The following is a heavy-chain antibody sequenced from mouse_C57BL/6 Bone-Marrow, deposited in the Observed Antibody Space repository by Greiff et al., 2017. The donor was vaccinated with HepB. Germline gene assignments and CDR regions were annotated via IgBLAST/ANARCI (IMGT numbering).Heavy chain of an antibody. V-gene: IGHV14-4*01. CDR1: GFNIKDDY. CDR2: IDPENGDT. Sequence: EVQRVESGAELVRPGASVKLSCTASGFNIKDDYMHWVKQRPEQGLEWIGWIDPENGDTEYASKFQGKATITADTSSNTAYLQLSSLTSEDTAVYYCTTWLRRRGYWGQGTTLTVSS. D-gene: IGHD2-2*01. J-gene: IGHJ2*01. CDR3: TTWLRRRGY.